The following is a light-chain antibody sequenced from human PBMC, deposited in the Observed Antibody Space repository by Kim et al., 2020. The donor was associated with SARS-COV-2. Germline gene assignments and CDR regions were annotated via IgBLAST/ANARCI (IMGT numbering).Light chain of an antibody. CDR2: KDS. V-gene: IGLV3-25*03. Sequence: SYELTQPPSVSVSPGQTARITCSGDALPKQYAYWYQQKPGQAPVLVIYKDSERPSGIPERFSGSSSGTTVTLTISGVQAEDEADYYRQSADSSGVV. J-gene: IGLJ2*01. CDR1: ALPKQY. CDR3: QSADSSGVV.